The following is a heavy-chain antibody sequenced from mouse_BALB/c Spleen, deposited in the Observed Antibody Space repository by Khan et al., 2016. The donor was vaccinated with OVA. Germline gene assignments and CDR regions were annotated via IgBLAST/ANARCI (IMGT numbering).Heavy chain of an antibody. Sequence: LAQSGGGLVPPGGSMKLSCVASGFTFRNYWMNWVRQSPETGLEWVAEIRFKSDDYVTHYAESVQGRFTISRDDSKSSVYLKKNNLRGEDNGINYCRILQWGQGTTVTV. J-gene: IGHJ2*01. CDR1: GFTFRNYW. V-gene: IGHV6-6*02. CDR3: RILQ. CDR2: IRFKSDDYVT. D-gene: IGHD6-1*01.